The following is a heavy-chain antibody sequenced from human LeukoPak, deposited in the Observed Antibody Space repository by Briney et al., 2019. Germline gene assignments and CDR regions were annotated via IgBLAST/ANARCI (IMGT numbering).Heavy chain of an antibody. CDR1: GFTFSSYA. V-gene: IGHV3-30*04. J-gene: IGHJ4*02. CDR2: ISYDGSNK. CDR3: ARDHWNYVGFDY. D-gene: IGHD1-7*01. Sequence: GGSLRLSWAASGFTFSSYAMHWVRQAPGKGLEWVAVISYDGSNKYYADSVKGRFTISRDNSKNTLYLQMNSLRAEDTAVYYCARDHWNYVGFDYWGQGTLVTVSS.